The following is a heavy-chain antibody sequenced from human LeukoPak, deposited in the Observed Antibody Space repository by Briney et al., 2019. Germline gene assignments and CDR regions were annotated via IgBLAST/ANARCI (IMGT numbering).Heavy chain of an antibody. D-gene: IGHD2-15*01. J-gene: IGHJ4*02. Sequence: SVKVSCKASEGTFSSYAISWVRQAPGQGLEWMGGIIPIFGAANYAQKFQSRVTITTDESTSTAYMELSSLRSEDTAVYYCASGRPPFDYWGQGTLVTVSS. CDR1: EGTFSSYA. V-gene: IGHV1-69*05. CDR3: ASGRPPFDY. CDR2: IIPIFGAA.